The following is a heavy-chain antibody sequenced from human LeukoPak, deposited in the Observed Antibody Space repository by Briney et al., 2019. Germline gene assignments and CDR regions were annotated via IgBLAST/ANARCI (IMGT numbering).Heavy chain of an antibody. D-gene: IGHD2-2*01. V-gene: IGHV3-7*01. CDR1: GITFRTSW. J-gene: IGHJ4*02. Sequence: GGSLRLSCAASGITFRTSWMSWVRQAPGKGLEWVASIKEDGGDKYYLDSVKGRFTISKDNAKNSLSLQMDSLRAEDTAVYYCGRDKGPNTIDYWGQGTLVTVSP. CDR3: GRDKGPNTIDY. CDR2: IKEDGGDK.